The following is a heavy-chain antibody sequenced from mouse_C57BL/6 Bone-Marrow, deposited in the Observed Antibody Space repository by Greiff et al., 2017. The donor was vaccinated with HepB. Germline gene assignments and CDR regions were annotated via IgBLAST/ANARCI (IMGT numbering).Heavy chain of an antibody. CDR3: TTCYGSSPWFAY. CDR2: IDPENGDT. Sequence: EVMLVESGAELVRPGASVKLSCTASGFNIKDDYMHWVKQRPEQGLEWIGWIDPENGDTEYATKFQGKATITADTSSNTAYLQLSSLTSEDTAVYYCTTCYGSSPWFAYWGQGTLVTVSA. V-gene: IGHV14-4*01. CDR1: GFNIKDDY. D-gene: IGHD1-1*01. J-gene: IGHJ3*01.